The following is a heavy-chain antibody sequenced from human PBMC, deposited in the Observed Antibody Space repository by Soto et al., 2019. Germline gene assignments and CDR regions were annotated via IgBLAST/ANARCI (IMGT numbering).Heavy chain of an antibody. Sequence: QLGGSLRLSCAASGFTFSSYGMHWVRQAPGKGLEWVAVIWYDGSNKYYADSVKGRFTISRDNSKNTLYLQMNSLRAEDTAVYYCARAGSGSCTCSDYWGQGTLVTVSS. CDR3: ARAGSGSCTCSDY. CDR1: GFTFSSYG. J-gene: IGHJ4*02. V-gene: IGHV3-33*01. CDR2: IWYDGSNK. D-gene: IGHD1-26*01.